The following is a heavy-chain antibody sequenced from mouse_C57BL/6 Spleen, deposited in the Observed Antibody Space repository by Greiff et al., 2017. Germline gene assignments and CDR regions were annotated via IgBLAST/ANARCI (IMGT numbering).Heavy chain of an antibody. J-gene: IGHJ3*01. CDR3: ARGSNYGFFAY. Sequence: EVMLVESGGGLVKPGGSLKLSCAASGFTFSSYAMSWVRQTPEKRLEWVATISDGGSYTYYPDNVKGRFTISRDNAKNNLYLQMSHLKSEDTAMYYCARGSNYGFFAYWGQGTLVTVSA. D-gene: IGHD2-5*01. CDR1: GFTFSSYA. V-gene: IGHV5-4*03. CDR2: ISDGGSYT.